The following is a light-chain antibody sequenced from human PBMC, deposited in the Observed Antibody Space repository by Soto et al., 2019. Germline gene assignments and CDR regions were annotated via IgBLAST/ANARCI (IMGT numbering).Light chain of an antibody. CDR3: QQYYTWPLT. CDR2: GAS. V-gene: IGKV3-15*01. Sequence: EIVLTQSPGTLSLSPGERATLSCRASQSVSSSSYLAWYQQKPGQAPRLLIFGASTRATGVPARFSGSASGTEFTLTISNLQSEDFAVYYCQQYYTWPLTFGQGTKVEIK. J-gene: IGKJ1*01. CDR1: QSVSSSSY.